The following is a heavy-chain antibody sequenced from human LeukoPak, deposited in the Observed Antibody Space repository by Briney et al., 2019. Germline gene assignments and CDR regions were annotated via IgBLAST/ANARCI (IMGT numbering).Heavy chain of an antibody. Sequence: GGSLRLSCAASGFTFSSYSMNWVRQAPGKGLEWVSSISSSSSYIYYADSVKGRFTISRDNAKNSLYLQMNSLRAEDTAVYYCARGYYGSGSYPAMDVWGQGTTVTVSS. J-gene: IGHJ6*02. V-gene: IGHV3-21*04. CDR2: ISSSSSYI. CDR3: ARGYYGSGSYPAMDV. CDR1: GFTFSSYS. D-gene: IGHD3-10*01.